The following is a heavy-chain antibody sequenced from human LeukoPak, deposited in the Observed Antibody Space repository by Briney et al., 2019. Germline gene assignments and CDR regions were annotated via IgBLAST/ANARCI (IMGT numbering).Heavy chain of an antibody. V-gene: IGHV2-5*02. CDR1: GFSLSTNGVG. D-gene: IGHD1-1*01. J-gene: IGHJ4*02. Sequence: SGPTLVNPTQTLTLTCTFSGFSLSTNGVGVGWLRQPPGKALEWLALIYWDDDKRYRASLKSRLTITKDTSKNQVVLTMTNMDPVDTATYYCAHRPSQLAFDFWGQGTLVTVSS. CDR2: IYWDDDK. CDR3: AHRPSQLAFDF.